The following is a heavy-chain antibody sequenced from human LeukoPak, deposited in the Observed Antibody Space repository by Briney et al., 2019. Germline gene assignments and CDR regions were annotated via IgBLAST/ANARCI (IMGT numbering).Heavy chain of an antibody. CDR2: IYYSGST. CDR3: ARQGAYCSSTSCYGVDP. D-gene: IGHD2-2*01. Sequence: PSETLSLTCTVSGGSISSSSYYWGWIRQPPGKGLEWIGSIYYSGSTYYNPSLKSRVTISVDTSKNQFSLKLSSVTAADTAVYYCARQGAYCSSTSCYGVDPWGQGTLVTVSS. CDR1: GGSISSSSYY. V-gene: IGHV4-39*01. J-gene: IGHJ5*02.